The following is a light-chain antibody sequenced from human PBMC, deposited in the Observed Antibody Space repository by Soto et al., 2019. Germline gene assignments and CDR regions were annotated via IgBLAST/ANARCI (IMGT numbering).Light chain of an antibody. J-gene: IGKJ5*01. CDR3: MQGTHLPIT. Sequence: DVVMTQSPLSLPVTLGQPASISCRSNQSLVHSDGIAYFSWFQQRPVRSPRRLIYKVSNRDSGVPARFSGSGSGTDFALKISRVEAEDVGVYYCMQGTHLPITFGQGTRLEIK. V-gene: IGKV2-30*02. CDR1: QSLVHSDGIAY. CDR2: KVS.